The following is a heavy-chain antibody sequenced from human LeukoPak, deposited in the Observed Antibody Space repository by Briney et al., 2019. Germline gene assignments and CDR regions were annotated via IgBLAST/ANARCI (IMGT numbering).Heavy chain of an antibody. CDR3: ARTSASSSSSGANYYYYGMDV. V-gene: IGHV3-48*03. CDR2: ISSSGSTI. Sequence: GGSLRLSCAASGFTFSSYEMNWVRQAPGKGLEWVSYISSSGSTIYYADSVKGRFTISRDNAKNSLYLQMNSLRAEDTAVYYCARTSASSSSSGANYYYYGMDVWGQGTTVTVSS. CDR1: GFTFSSYE. D-gene: IGHD3-10*01. J-gene: IGHJ6*02.